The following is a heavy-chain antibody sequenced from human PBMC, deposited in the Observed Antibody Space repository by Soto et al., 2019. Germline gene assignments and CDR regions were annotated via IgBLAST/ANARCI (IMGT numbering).Heavy chain of an antibody. CDR2: ISGGGGGT. Sequence: EVQLLESGGDLVQPGGSLRLSCAASGFTFSSYAMSWVRQAPGRGLEWVSAISGGGGGTYYADSGKGRFTISRDNSETTLYLQMNRLRAEDTAVYYCAKGRPKGYSYGHYFDSLGQGSLVTVSS. CDR3: AKGRPKGYSYGHYFDS. V-gene: IGHV3-23*01. J-gene: IGHJ4*02. D-gene: IGHD5-12*01. CDR1: GFTFSSYA.